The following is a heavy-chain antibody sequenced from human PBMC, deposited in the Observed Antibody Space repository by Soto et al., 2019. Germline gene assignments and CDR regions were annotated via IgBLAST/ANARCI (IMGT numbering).Heavy chain of an antibody. CDR3: ARASHYYYYMDV. Sequence: SETLSLTCAVYGGSFSGYYWSWIRQPPGKGLEWIGEINHSGSTNYNPSLKSRVTISVDTSKNQLSLKLSSVTAADTAVYYCARASHYYYYMDVWGKGTKVTVSS. J-gene: IGHJ6*03. V-gene: IGHV4-34*01. D-gene: IGHD6-6*01. CDR1: GGSFSGYY. CDR2: INHSGST.